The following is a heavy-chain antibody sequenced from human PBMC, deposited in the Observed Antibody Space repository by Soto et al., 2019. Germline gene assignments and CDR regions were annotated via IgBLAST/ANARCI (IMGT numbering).Heavy chain of an antibody. Sequence: QVQLVESGGGVVQPERSLRLSCAASGFTFSRQAMHWVRQAPGRGLEWVAVIWYHGVDKYYADSVKGRFPISRDNSKNTVYLQRNSLRGENTAVYYCATGFLGLCTGGNCPLDSWGQGSLVTVSS. CDR2: IWYHGVDK. J-gene: IGHJ4*02. CDR1: GFTFSRQA. V-gene: IGHV3-33*01. D-gene: IGHD2-15*01. CDR3: ATGFLGLCTGGNCPLDS.